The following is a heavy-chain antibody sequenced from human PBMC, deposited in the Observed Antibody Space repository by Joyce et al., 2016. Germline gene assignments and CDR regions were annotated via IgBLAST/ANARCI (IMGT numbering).Heavy chain of an antibody. D-gene: IGHD3-9*01. CDR3: AREILDYDLLTGFPY. V-gene: IGHV1-2*02. Sequence: QVQMVQSGAEVKRPGASVKVSCKASGYTFSAYYIHWVRQAPGQGLEWMGWINPKNADTYSSEKRQARVTLTRDTSISTAYMELSGLRSDDTAVYYCAREILDYDLLTGFPYWGQGTLVTVS. CDR1: GYTFSAYY. J-gene: IGHJ4*02. CDR2: INPKNADT.